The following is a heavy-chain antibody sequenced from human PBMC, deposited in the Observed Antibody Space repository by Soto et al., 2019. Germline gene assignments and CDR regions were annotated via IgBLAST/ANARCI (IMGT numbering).Heavy chain of an antibody. CDR1: GFTFSMYW. V-gene: IGHV3-74*01. CDR3: TGGPRSTSTGTGAF. D-gene: IGHD1-1*01. Sequence: GGSLRLSCAASGFTFSMYWMHWVRQVPGKGPEWVSRINDDGSSTNYADSVKGRFTISRGNAKNTLYLQMNDLRAEDTAVYYCTGGPRSTSTGTGAFWGQGTLVTVS. CDR2: INDDGSST. J-gene: IGHJ4*02.